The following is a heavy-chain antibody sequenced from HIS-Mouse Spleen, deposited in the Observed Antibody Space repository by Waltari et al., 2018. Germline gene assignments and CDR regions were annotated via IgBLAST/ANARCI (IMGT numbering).Heavy chain of an antibody. Sequence: EVQLVESGGGLVQPGGSLRLSCAASGFTFSSFWMSWVRQAPGKGLEWVANIKQDGSEKYYVDSVKGRFTISRDNAKNSLYLQMNSLRAEDTAVYYCARDGGTGDFDYWGQGTLVTVSS. CDR2: IKQDGSEK. D-gene: IGHD7-27*01. CDR1: GFTFSSFW. J-gene: IGHJ4*02. CDR3: ARDGGTGDFDY. V-gene: IGHV3-7*01.